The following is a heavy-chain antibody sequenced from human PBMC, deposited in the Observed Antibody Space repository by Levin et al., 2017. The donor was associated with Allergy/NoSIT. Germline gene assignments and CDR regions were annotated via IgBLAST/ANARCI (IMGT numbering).Heavy chain of an antibody. Sequence: GESLKISCAASGFTFSSYAMHWVRQAPGKGLEWVAVISYDGSNKYYADSVKGRFTISRDNSKNTLYLQMNSLRAEDTAVYYCARDGDLGVAGTLEGAFDIWGQGTMVTVSS. CDR3: ARDGDLGVAGTLEGAFDI. D-gene: IGHD6-19*01. CDR2: ISYDGSNK. V-gene: IGHV3-30-3*01. CDR1: GFTFSSYA. J-gene: IGHJ3*02.